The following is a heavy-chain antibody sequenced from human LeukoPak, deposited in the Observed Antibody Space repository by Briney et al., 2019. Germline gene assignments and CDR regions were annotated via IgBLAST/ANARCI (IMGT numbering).Heavy chain of an antibody. CDR1: GFTFSSYS. Sequence: GGSLRLSCAASGFTFSSYSMNWVRQAPGKGLEWVSYISSSSSTIYYADSVKGRFTISRDNAKNSLYLQMNSLRAEDTAVYYCARNYYDFYDAFDIWGQGTMVTVSS. CDR2: ISSSSSTI. CDR3: ARNYYDFYDAFDI. V-gene: IGHV3-48*04. J-gene: IGHJ3*02. D-gene: IGHD3-22*01.